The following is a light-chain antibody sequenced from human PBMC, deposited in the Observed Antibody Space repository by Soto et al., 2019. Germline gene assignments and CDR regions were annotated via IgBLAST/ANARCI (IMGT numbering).Light chain of an antibody. Sequence: DLQMTQSPSSLSASVGDRVTITCRASQSISRSFGWYQQKPGKAPQLLIYAASTLQRGVPSRFSGSGSGTDFTLTISSLQPEDFAIYYCHQTYSTPYTFGQGTKLEIK. CDR1: QSISRS. CDR3: HQTYSTPYT. J-gene: IGKJ2*01. V-gene: IGKV1-39*01. CDR2: AAS.